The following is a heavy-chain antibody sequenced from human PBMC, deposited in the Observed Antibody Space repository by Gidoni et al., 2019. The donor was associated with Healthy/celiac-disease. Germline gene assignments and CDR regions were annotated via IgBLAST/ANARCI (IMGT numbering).Heavy chain of an antibody. V-gene: IGHV3-53*02. CDR1: GFTFSRNY. J-gene: IGHJ4*02. CDR2: IYSGGST. D-gene: IGHD3-10*01. Sequence: EVFLVETGGGLIQPGGSLRLSCAASGFTFSRNYMSWVRQAPGKGLEWVSVIYSGGSTYYADTVKGRFTISRDNSKNTLYLQMNSLRAEDTAVYYCARGKGYYGSGSYYYFDYWGQGTLVTVSS. CDR3: ARGKGYYGSGSYYYFDY.